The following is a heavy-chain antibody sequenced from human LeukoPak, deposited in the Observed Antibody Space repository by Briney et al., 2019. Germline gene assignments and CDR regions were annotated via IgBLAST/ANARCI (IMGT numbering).Heavy chain of an antibody. D-gene: IGHD3-16*01. CDR1: GYTFTSYD. CDR2: INPNSGGT. Sequence: ASVKVSCKASGYTFTSYDINWVRQATGQGLEWMGWINPNSGGTNYAQKFQGRVTMTRDTSISTAYMELSRLRSDDTAVYYCARSLRPPDAFDIWGQGTMVTVSS. J-gene: IGHJ3*02. CDR3: ARSLRPPDAFDI. V-gene: IGHV1-2*02.